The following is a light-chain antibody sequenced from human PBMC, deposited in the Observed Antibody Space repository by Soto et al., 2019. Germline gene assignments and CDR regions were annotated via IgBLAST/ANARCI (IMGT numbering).Light chain of an antibody. CDR3: QSYDKRLTAYV. CDR2: GNG. J-gene: IGLJ1*01. CDR1: SSSIGAGYE. V-gene: IGLV1-40*01. Sequence: QSVLTQPPSVSGAPGQRVTISCSGTSSSIGAGYEVHWYHQLPGTAPKLVVSGNGNRPSGVPDRLSASKSGTSDSLAITGIQAEDEGHYYCQSYDKRLTAYVFGTETKVT.